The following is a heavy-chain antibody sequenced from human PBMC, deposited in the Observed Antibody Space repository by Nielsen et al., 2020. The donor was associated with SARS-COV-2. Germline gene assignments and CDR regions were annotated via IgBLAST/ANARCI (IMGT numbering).Heavy chain of an antibody. CDR2: INPSGGST. V-gene: IGHV1-46*01. Sequence: ASVKVSCKASGYTFTSYGISWVRQAPGQGLEWMGIINPSGGSTSYAQKFQGRVTMTRDTSTSTVYMELSSLRSEDTAVYYCARDLAMYNWNLMYYFDYWGQGTLVTVSS. CDR1: GYTFTSYG. CDR3: ARDLAMYNWNLMYYFDY. J-gene: IGHJ4*02. D-gene: IGHD1-20*01.